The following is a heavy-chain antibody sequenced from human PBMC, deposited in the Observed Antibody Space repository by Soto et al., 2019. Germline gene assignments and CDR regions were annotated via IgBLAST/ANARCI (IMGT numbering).Heavy chain of an antibody. CDR3: ARVGPAHYYDSSGYYSPLDY. Sequence: QVQLVQSGAEVKKPRSSVKVSCKASGDTFSSYAINWVRQAPGQGLEWMGGIIPMFGTANYAQKFKGRVTITAGESTSTVYMELSSLRSEVTAVYYCARVGPAHYYDSSGYYSPLDYWGQGTLVTVSS. V-gene: IGHV1-69*01. J-gene: IGHJ4*02. CDR1: GDTFSSYA. D-gene: IGHD3-22*01. CDR2: IIPMFGTA.